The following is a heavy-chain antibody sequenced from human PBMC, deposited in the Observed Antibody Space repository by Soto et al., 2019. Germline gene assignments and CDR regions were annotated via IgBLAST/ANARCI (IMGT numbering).Heavy chain of an antibody. Sequence: PGESLKISCKGSGYIFTNYWIAWVRQMPGKGLEWMGIIYPDDSDIRYGPSFQGQVTISADKSINTAYLQWSSLKASDTAIYYFARHGFKTTRYYYYGLDVRGQGTTVTVSS. CDR2: IYPDDSDI. D-gene: IGHD1-1*01. J-gene: IGHJ6*02. CDR1: GYIFTNYW. CDR3: ARHGFKTTRYYYYGLDV. V-gene: IGHV5-51*01.